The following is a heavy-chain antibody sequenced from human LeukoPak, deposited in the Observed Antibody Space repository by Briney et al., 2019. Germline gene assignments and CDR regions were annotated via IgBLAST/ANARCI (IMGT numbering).Heavy chain of an antibody. CDR2: ISYDGSNK. J-gene: IGHJ4*02. CDR3: ARARDGYNYRNYFDY. D-gene: IGHD5-24*01. Sequence: GGSLRLSCAASGFTFSSYAMHWVRQAPGKGLEWVAVISYDGSNKYYADSVKGRFTISRDNSKNTLYLQMNSLRAEDTAVYYCARARDGYNYRNYFDYWGQGTLVTVSS. V-gene: IGHV3-30-3*01. CDR1: GFTFSSYA.